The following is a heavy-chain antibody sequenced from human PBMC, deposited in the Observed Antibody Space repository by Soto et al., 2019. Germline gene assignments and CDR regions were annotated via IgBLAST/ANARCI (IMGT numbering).Heavy chain of an antibody. CDR3: ARDRYEFWSGYISTDAFDM. V-gene: IGHV3-48*02. CDR2: ISSTTTTI. D-gene: IGHD3-3*01. J-gene: IGHJ3*02. Sequence: GGSLRLSCAASTFTFSTYSMNWVRQAPGKGLEWIAYISSTTTTIYYADSVKGRFTISGDNAKNSLYLQMNSLRDEDTAMYYCARDRYEFWSGYISTDAFDMWGEGTMVTV. CDR1: TFTFSTYS.